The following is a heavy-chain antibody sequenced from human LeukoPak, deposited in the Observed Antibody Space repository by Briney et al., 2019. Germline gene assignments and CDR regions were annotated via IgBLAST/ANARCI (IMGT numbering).Heavy chain of an antibody. Sequence: GASLKVSCKASGGTFSSYAFNWVRQAPGQGLEWMGRIIPIFGTTTYAQKFQGRVTITTDESTSTAYMEVSSLRSEDTAVYYCARRPYSSSGDYGPDYFYMDVWGKGTTVTVSS. CDR2: IIPIFGTT. CDR3: ARRPYSSSGDYGPDYFYMDV. J-gene: IGHJ6*03. V-gene: IGHV1-69*05. CDR1: GGTFSSYA. D-gene: IGHD6-6*01.